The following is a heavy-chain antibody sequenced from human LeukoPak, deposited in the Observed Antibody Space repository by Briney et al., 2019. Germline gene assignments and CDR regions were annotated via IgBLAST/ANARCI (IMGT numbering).Heavy chain of an antibody. CDR1: GGSISSGDYY. Sequence: PSQTLSLTCTVSGGSISSGDYYWSWIRQPPGKGLEWIGYIYYSGSTNYNPSLKSRVTISVDTSKNQFSLKLSSVTAADTAVYYCARELEQWLLDYWGQGTLVTVSS. CDR3: ARELEQWLLDY. J-gene: IGHJ4*02. V-gene: IGHV4-61*08. D-gene: IGHD6-19*01. CDR2: IYYSGST.